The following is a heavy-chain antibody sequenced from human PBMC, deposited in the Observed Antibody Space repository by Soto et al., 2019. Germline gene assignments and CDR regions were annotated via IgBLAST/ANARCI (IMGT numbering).Heavy chain of an antibody. V-gene: IGHV3-64*04. CDR2: ISSNGGST. D-gene: IGHD3-22*01. Sequence: GGSLRLSCSASGFTFSSYAMHWVRQAPGKGLEYVSAISSNGGSTYYADSVKGSFTISRDNSKNTLYLQMNSLRAEDTAVYYCAKVTYYYDSSGYGWGQGTLVTVSS. CDR3: AKVTYYYDSSGYG. CDR1: GFTFSSYA. J-gene: IGHJ4*02.